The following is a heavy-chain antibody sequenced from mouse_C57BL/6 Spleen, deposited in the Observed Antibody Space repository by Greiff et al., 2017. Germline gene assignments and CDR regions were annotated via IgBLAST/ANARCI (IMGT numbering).Heavy chain of an antibody. Sequence: EVKLEESGEGLVKPGGSLKLSCAASGFTFSSYAMSWVRQTPEKRLEWVAYISSGGDYIYYADTVKGRFTISRDNARNTLYLQMSSLKSEDTAMYYCTRVDYGGDYAMDYWGQGTSVTVSS. CDR1: GFTFSSYA. CDR2: ISSGGDYI. J-gene: IGHJ4*01. CDR3: TRVDYGGDYAMDY. V-gene: IGHV5-9-1*02. D-gene: IGHD2-4*01.